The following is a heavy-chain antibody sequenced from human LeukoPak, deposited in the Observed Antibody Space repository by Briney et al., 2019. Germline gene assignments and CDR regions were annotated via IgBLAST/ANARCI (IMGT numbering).Heavy chain of an antibody. CDR3: ARDGMGATSDY. D-gene: IGHD1-26*01. CDR2: IYYSGST. V-gene: IGHV4-61*01. Sequence: SETLSLTCTVSGGSISSSSYYWSWIRQPPGKGLEWIGYIYYSGSTNYNPSLKSRVTISVDTSKNQFSLKLSSVTAADTAVYYCARDGMGATSDYWGQGTLVTVSS. CDR1: GGSISSSSYY. J-gene: IGHJ4*02.